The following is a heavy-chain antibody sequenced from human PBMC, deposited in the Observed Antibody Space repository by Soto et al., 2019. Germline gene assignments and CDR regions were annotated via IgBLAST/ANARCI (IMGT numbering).Heavy chain of an antibody. CDR1: GFTFSSYS. CDR2: ISSSSRYI. D-gene: IGHD6-13*01. CDR3: AREGADSSSWYYCYYGMDV. Sequence: EVQLGESGGGLVKPGGSLRLACAASGFTFSSYSMNWVRQAPGKGLEWVSSISSSSRYIYYAGSVNARFTISRDNAKDSPYLHKNSLRDEATAVYYCAREGADSSSWYYCYYGMDVWGQGTTVTVSS. J-gene: IGHJ6*02. V-gene: IGHV3-21*01.